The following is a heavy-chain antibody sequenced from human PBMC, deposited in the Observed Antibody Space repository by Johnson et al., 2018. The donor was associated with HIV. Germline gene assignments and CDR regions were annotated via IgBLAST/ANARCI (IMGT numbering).Heavy chain of an antibody. CDR1: GFIFSSYW. Sequence: VYLVESGGGLVQPGGSLRLSCAVSGFIFSSYWMSWVRQAPGKGLEWVANIKQDGSEKYYVDSVKGRFTISRDNAKNSLYLQMNSLRAEDTAVYYCARDLLIAYCGGDCWDAFDIWGQGTRVTVSS. CDR2: IKQDGSEK. V-gene: IGHV3-7*01. J-gene: IGHJ3*02. D-gene: IGHD2-21*02. CDR3: ARDLLIAYCGGDCWDAFDI.